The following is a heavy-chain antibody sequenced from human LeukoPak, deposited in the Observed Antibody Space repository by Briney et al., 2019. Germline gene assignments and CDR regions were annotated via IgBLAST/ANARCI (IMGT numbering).Heavy chain of an antibody. CDR3: ARVNVCPRCHFDY. CDR2: ISGGGGST. J-gene: IGHJ4*02. CDR1: GFTFSNYA. Sequence: GGSLRLSCAASGFTFSNYAMTWVRQAPGKGLEWVSIISGGGGSTYYVDSVKGRFTISRDNAKNTLYLQMNSLRAEDTAVYYCARVNVCPRCHFDYWGQGTLVTVSS. V-gene: IGHV3-23*01. D-gene: IGHD3-16*01.